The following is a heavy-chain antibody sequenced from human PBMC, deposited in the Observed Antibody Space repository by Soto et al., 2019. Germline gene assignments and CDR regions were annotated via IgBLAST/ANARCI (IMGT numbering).Heavy chain of an antibody. Sequence: QVQLQESGPGLVKPSETLSLTCTVSGGSITSYYLSWIRQPPGKGLEWIGYMYYSGSTNYNPSLRGRVTISVETSKNQFSLKLSSVTAADTAVYYCARGRGWVVPWGQGTLVTVSS. V-gene: IGHV4-59*01. CDR2: MYYSGST. CDR3: ARGRGWVVP. CDR1: GGSITSYY. J-gene: IGHJ5*02.